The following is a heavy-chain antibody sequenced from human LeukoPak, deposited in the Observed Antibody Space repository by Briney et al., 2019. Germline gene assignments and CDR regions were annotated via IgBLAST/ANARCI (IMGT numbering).Heavy chain of an antibody. CDR2: IYTSGST. J-gene: IGHJ4*02. CDR3: ARDSVRVFDK. Sequence: SQTLSLTCTVSGGSMSSSDNYWSWIRQPAGKGLEWIGRIYTSGSTTYNPSLRSRVTISLDTSKDQLSLTVTSVTAADTAVYYCARDSVRVFDKWGQGTQVTVSS. V-gene: IGHV4-61*02. CDR1: GGSMSSSDNY.